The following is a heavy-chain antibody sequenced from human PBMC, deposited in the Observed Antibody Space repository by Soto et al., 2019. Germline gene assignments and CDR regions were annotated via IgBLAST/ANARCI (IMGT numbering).Heavy chain of an antibody. CDR1: GGSISSSSYY. V-gene: IGHV4-39*01. CDR3: ARFGITGTTF. D-gene: IGHD1-20*01. J-gene: IGHJ4*02. Sequence: KPSETLSLTCTVSGGSISSSSYYWGWIRQPPGKGLEWIGSIYYSGSTYYNPSLKSRVTISVDTSKNQFSLKLSSVTAADTAVYYCARFGITGTTFWGQGTLVTVSS. CDR2: IYYSGST.